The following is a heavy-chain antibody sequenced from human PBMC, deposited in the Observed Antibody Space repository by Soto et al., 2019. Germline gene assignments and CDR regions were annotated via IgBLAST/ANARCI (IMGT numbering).Heavy chain of an antibody. CDR2: IWYDGSNK. CDR1: GLTFSSYG. J-gene: IGHJ4*02. V-gene: IGHV3-33*01. Sequence: PGGSLRLSCAASGLTFSSYGMHWVRQAPGKGLEWVAVIWYDGSNKYYADSVKGRFTISRDNSKNTLYLQMNSLRAEDTAVYYCARGVGTGQVATYYWGQGTLVTVSS. CDR3: ARGVGTGQVATYY. D-gene: IGHD5-12*01.